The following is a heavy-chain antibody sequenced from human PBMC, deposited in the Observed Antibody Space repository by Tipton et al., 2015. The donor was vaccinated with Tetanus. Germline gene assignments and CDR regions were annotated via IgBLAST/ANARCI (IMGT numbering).Heavy chain of an antibody. CDR3: AILPKHWLAPRGAP. CDR1: GGSLSSGTYY. Sequence: TLSLTCTVSGGSLSSGTYYWDWIRQPPGKGLEWIGNIYYNGNTLQNPSLKSRVTLSLNKSKNQFSLNMSSVTAADTAVYYCAILPKHWLAPRGAPWGQGILVTVSS. D-gene: IGHD6-19*01. V-gene: IGHV4-39*01. CDR2: IYYNGNT. J-gene: IGHJ5*02.